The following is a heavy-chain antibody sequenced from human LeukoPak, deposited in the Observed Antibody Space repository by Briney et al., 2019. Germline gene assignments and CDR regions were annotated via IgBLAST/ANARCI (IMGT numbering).Heavy chain of an antibody. CDR1: GLTLSSYN. Sequence: AGSLRLSCVVSGLTLSSYNMNWVRQAPGRGLEWVSFISSDSHDTHYAGSVKGRFTVSRDNAKNSLYLQMNSLRVEDTGIYYCATKNPGDNWGHGTLVTVSA. V-gene: IGHV3-48*01. CDR2: ISSDSHDT. J-gene: IGHJ4*01. CDR3: ATKNPGDN. D-gene: IGHD2/OR15-2a*01.